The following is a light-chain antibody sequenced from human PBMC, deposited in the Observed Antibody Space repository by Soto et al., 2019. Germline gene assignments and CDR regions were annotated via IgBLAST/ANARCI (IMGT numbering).Light chain of an antibody. Sequence: QSVLTQPASVSGSPGQSITISCTGTSSDVGSYNLVSWYQQHPGKAPKLMIYEVGKRPSGVSNRFSGSKSGNTASLTISGLQAEDEADYYCSSYAGSSTFAYVFGTGTKVTVL. CDR1: SSDVGSYNL. CDR3: SSYAGSSTFAYV. CDR2: EVG. V-gene: IGLV2-23*02. J-gene: IGLJ1*01.